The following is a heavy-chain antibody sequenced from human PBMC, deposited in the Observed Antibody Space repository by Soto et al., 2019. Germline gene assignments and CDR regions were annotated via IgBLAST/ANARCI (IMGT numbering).Heavy chain of an antibody. J-gene: IGHJ4*02. V-gene: IGHV3-23*01. CDR1: GFTFSSYA. CDR2: ISGSGGST. Sequence: EVQLLESGGGLVQPGGSLRLSCAASGFTFSSYAMSWVRQAPGRGLEWVSAISGSGGSTYYAGSVKGRFTIARDNAKSTMDQQMNSLRAEDTAVDYCAIDHPNYYDSSGYYDHWGQGNLVTVSS. CDR3: AIDHPNYYDSSGYYDH. D-gene: IGHD3-22*01.